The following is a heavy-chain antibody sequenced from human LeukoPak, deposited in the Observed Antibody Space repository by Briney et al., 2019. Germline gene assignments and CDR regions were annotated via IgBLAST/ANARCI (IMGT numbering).Heavy chain of an antibody. CDR2: INSDGSST. V-gene: IGHV3-74*01. CDR1: GFTFSSYW. CDR3: ARDGSSARGDY. J-gene: IGHJ4*02. D-gene: IGHD2-2*01. Sequence: PGGSLRLSCAASGFTFSSYWMHWVRQAPGEGLVWVSRINSDGSSTLYADSVKARFTISRDNAKNTLYLQMNSLRAEDTAVYYCARDGSSARGDYWGQGTLVTVSS.